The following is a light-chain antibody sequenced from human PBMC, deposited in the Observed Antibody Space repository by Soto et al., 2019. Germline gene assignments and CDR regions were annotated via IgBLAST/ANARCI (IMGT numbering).Light chain of an antibody. CDR2: DAS. Sequence: DIQMTQSPSTLSASVGDRVTITCRASQSISSWLAWYQQKPGKAPKLLIYDASSLESGVPSRFSGSGYGTAFTLTISSLQPDDFATYYCQQYNSYSYTFGQGTKLEIK. CDR3: QQYNSYSYT. V-gene: IGKV1-5*01. J-gene: IGKJ2*01. CDR1: QSISSW.